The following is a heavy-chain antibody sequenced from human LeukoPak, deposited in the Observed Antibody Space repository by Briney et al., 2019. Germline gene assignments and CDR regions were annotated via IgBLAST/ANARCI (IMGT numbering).Heavy chain of an antibody. D-gene: IGHD3-22*01. V-gene: IGHV3-30*18. CDR3: AKDGLSGSAQRYYFDY. CDR1: GFIFSRYG. J-gene: IGHJ4*02. CDR2: ISYDGGDK. Sequence: GRSLRLSCAASGFIFSRYGMHWVRQAPGKGLEWVATISYDGGDKWYGDSVKGRFTISRDNSQNSLYLQMNSLRAEDTAVYYCAKDGLSGSAQRYYFDYWGQGTLVTVSS.